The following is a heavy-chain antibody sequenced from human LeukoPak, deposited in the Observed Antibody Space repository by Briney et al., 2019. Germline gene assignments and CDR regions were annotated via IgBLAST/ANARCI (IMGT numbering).Heavy chain of an antibody. CDR1: GFTFSSYE. CDR2: ISSSGSTI. J-gene: IGHJ4*02. CDR3: ARDPDAGYYDSSGI. V-gene: IGHV3-48*03. Sequence: PGGSLRLSCAASGFTFSSYEMNWVRQAPGKGLEWVSYISSSGSTIYYADSVKGRFTISRDSAKNSLYLQMNSLRAEDTAVYYCARDPDAGYYDSSGIWGQGTLVTVSS. D-gene: IGHD3-22*01.